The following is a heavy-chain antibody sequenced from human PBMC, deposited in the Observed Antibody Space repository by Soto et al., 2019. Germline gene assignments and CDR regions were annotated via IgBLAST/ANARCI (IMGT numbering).Heavy chain of an antibody. Sequence: SETLSLTCTVSGGSISSGGYYWSWIRQHPGKGLEWIGYIYYSGSTYYNASLKSRVTISVDTSKNQFSLKLSSVTAADTAVYYCARGYYYDSSGYYYDYWGQGTLVTVS. CDR2: IYYSGST. CDR1: GGSISSGGYY. CDR3: ARGYYYDSSGYYYDY. V-gene: IGHV4-31*03. J-gene: IGHJ4*02. D-gene: IGHD3-22*01.